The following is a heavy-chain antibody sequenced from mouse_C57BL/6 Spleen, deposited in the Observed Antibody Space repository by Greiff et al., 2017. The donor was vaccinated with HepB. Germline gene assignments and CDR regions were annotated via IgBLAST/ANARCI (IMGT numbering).Heavy chain of an antibody. J-gene: IGHJ2*01. D-gene: IGHD1-1*01. V-gene: IGHV1-80*01. CDR1: GYAFSSYW. CDR2: IYPGDGDT. CDR3: ARLGYYGSSYSFDD. Sequence: VQLQESGAELVKPGASVKISCKASGYAFSSYWMNWVKQRPGKGLEWIGQIYPGDGDTNYNGKFKGKATLTADKSSSTAYMQLSSLTSEDSAVYFCARLGYYGSSYSFDDWGQGTTLTVSS.